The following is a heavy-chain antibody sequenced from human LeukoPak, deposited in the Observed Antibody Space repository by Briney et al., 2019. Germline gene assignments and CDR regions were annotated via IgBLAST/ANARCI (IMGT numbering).Heavy chain of an antibody. V-gene: IGHV4-34*01. J-gene: IGHJ4*02. CDR3: ARGGTNSGYGE. Sequence: SETLSLTCAVYGGSFSGYYWSWIRQPPGKGLEWIGEINHSGSTNYNPSLKSRVTISVDTSKNQFSLKLSSVTAADTVVYYCARGGTNSGYGEWGQGTLVTVSS. D-gene: IGHD5-12*01. CDR1: GGSFSGYY. CDR2: INHSGST.